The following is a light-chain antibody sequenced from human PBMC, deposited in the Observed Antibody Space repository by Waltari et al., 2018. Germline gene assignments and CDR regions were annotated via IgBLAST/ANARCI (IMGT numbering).Light chain of an antibody. CDR3: AAWDDSLSVV. V-gene: IGLV1-47*01. CDR1: SSNIGRNY. CDR2: RNN. J-gene: IGLJ2*01. Sequence: QSVLTQPPSASGTPGQRVTISCSGSSSNIGRNYVYWYQQLPGTAPKLLIYRNNKRPSGVPDRFSGSKSGTSASLAMSGLRSEDEADYYCAAWDDSLSVVFGGGTKLTVL.